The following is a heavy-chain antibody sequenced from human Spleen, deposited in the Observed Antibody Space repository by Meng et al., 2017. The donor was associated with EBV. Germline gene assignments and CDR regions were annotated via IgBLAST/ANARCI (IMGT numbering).Heavy chain of an antibody. CDR1: GVSITTGGYS. D-gene: IGHD6-19*01. J-gene: IGHJ5*02. V-gene: IGHV4-30-2*01. CDR3: ARPFPSWQSPRLDPFGA. CDR2: IYHSGST. Sequence: QPQLQESGSGLAKPSQALSLTCPVSGVSITTGGYSWSWVRQPPGKGLEWIGHIYHSGSTYYNPSVKSRVIMSVDTSKNQFSLRLTSVTAADTAVYYCARPFPSWQSPRLDPFGAWGQGTLVTVSS.